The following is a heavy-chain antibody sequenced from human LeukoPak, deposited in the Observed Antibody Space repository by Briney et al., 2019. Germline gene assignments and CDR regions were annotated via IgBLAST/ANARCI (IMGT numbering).Heavy chain of an antibody. J-gene: IGHJ4*02. D-gene: IGHD3-16*01. CDR1: VFTFSNYC. CDR3: ARTLRGGGALDY. CDR2: KKEDGSEK. V-gene: IGHV3-7*03. Sequence: PGGSLRLSCAASVFTFSNYCLNWVRQAPGKGLEGVANKKEDGSEKYYVDSVKGRFTISRDNAKNSLFLKMNSLRAEDTAVYYCARTLRGGGALDYWGQGTLVTVSS.